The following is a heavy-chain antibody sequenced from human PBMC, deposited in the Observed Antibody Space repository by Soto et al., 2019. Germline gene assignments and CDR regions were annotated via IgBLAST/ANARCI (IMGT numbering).Heavy chain of an antibody. CDR1: GFTFSSYG. J-gene: IGHJ6*02. CDR2: IWYDGSNK. V-gene: IGHV3-33*06. D-gene: IGHD4-4*01. Sequence: GGSLRLSCAASGFTFSSYGMHWVRQAPGKGLEWVAVIWYDGSNKYYADSVKGRFTISRDNSKNTLYLQMNSLRAEDTAVYYCAKGNRGSNFGYYYGMDVWGQGTTVTVSS. CDR3: AKGNRGSNFGYYYGMDV.